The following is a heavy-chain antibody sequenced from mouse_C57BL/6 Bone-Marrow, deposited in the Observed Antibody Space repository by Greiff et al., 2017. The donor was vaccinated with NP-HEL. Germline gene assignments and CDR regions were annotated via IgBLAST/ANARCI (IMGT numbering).Heavy chain of an antibody. CDR1: GYSITSGYD. CDR2: ISYSGST. V-gene: IGHV3-1*01. CDR3: ARSGDGYQFAY. J-gene: IGHJ3*01. Sequence: EVQRVESGPGMVKPSQSLSLTCTVTGYSITSGYDWHWIRHFPGNKLEWMGYISYSGSTNYNPSLKSRISITHDTFKNHFFLKLNSVTTEDTATYYCARSGDGYQFAYWGQGTLVTVSA. D-gene: IGHD2-3*01.